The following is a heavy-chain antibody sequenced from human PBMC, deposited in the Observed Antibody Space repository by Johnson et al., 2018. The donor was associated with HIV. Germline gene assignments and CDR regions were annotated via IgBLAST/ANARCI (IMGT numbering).Heavy chain of an antibody. V-gene: IGHV3-30-3*01. D-gene: IGHD2-2*01. CDR3: ARGIPAATRGYAFDI. CDR1: GFTFSSYA. Sequence: QVQLVESGGSVVQPGRSLRLSCAASGFTFSSYALHWVRQAPGKGLEWVAVISYDGSNKYYTDSVRGRFTISRANSKNTLYVQINSLRAEDTAVYYCARGIPAATRGYAFDIWGQGTMVTVSS. CDR2: ISYDGSNK. J-gene: IGHJ3*02.